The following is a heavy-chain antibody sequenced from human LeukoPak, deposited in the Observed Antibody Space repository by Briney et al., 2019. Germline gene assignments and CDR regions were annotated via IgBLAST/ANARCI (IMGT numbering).Heavy chain of an antibody. Sequence: PGGSLRLSCAASGFTFSSYSMNWVRQAPGKGLEWVSSISSSSSYIYYADSVKGRFTISRDNAKNSLYLQRNSLRAEDTAVYYCAREIGYYDSSGYYTGDAIDISGEGTMVTVSS. CDR3: AREIGYYDSSGYYTGDAIDI. J-gene: IGHJ3*02. CDR2: ISSSSSYI. CDR1: GFTFSSYS. D-gene: IGHD3-22*01. V-gene: IGHV3-21*01.